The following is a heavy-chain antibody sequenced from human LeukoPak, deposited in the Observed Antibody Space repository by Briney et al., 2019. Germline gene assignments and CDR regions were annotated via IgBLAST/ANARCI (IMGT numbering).Heavy chain of an antibody. Sequence: PGGSLRLSCEDSGFTFSSYSMNWVRQAPGKGLEWVSSISSSSSHIYYADSVKGRFTISRDNAKNSLFLQMNSLRAEDTAVYYCARSDTSGWPNFDHWGQGTLVTVSS. CDR2: ISSSSSHI. CDR3: ARSDTSGWPNFDH. J-gene: IGHJ4*02. CDR1: GFTFSSYS. D-gene: IGHD6-19*01. V-gene: IGHV3-21*01.